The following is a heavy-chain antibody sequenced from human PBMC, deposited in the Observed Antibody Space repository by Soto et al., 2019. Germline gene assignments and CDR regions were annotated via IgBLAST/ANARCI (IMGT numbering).Heavy chain of an antibody. CDR2: INHSGST. CDR3: ARDPYGSGSYYYYYYGMDV. D-gene: IGHD3-10*01. V-gene: IGHV4-34*01. J-gene: IGHJ6*02. CDR1: GGSFSGYY. Sequence: QVQLQQWGAGLLKPSETLSLTCAVYGGSFSGYYWSWIRQPPGKGLAWIGEINHSGSTNYNPSLKSRVTISVDTSKNQFSLKLSSVTAADTAVYYCARDPYGSGSYYYYYYGMDVWGQGTTVTVSS.